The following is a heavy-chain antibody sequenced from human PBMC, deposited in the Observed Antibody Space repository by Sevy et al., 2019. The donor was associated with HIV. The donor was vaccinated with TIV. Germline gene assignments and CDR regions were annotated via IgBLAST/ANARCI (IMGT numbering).Heavy chain of an antibody. J-gene: IGHJ6*02. CDR3: AKGLDTAMVYGMDV. CDR1: GFTFSSYA. V-gene: IGHV3-23*01. D-gene: IGHD5-18*01. CDR2: ISGSGGST. Sequence: GGSLRLSCAASGFTFSSYARSWVRQAPGKGLEWVSAISGSGGSTYYADSVKGRFTISRDNSKNTLYLQMNSLRAEDTAVYYCAKGLDTAMVYGMDVWGQGTTVTVSS.